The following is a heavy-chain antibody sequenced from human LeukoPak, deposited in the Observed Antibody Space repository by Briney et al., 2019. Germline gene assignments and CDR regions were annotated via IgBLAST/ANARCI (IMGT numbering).Heavy chain of an antibody. Sequence: GASVKVSCKISGYSLTEVSMHWVRQAPGKGLEWMGGFAPGDGETIYAQNFQGRLIVTEDTSTDTAYMELSSLRSDDTAVYYCAVGGDSDDYYFDYWGQGTLVTVSS. CDR2: FAPGDGET. J-gene: IGHJ4*02. D-gene: IGHD2-21*02. V-gene: IGHV1-24*01. CDR3: AVGGDSDDYYFDY. CDR1: GYSLTEVS.